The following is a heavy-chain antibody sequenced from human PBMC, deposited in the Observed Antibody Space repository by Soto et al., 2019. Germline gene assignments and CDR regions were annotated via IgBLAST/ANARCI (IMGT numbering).Heavy chain of an antibody. V-gene: IGHV2-5*02. Sequence: QITLKESGPTLVKPTQTLTLTFTFSGFSLSTSGMGVGWIRQPPGKALEWLALIYWDDDKRYSPSLKSRLTITRDTSKNQVVVTMTNMDPVDTATYYCAHTTSWGALNYFDHWGQGTLVTVSS. J-gene: IGHJ4*02. CDR2: IYWDDDK. CDR3: AHTTSWGALNYFDH. CDR1: GFSLSTSGMG. D-gene: IGHD1-26*01.